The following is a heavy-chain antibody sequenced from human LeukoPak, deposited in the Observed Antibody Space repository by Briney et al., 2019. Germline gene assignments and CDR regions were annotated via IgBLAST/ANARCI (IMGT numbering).Heavy chain of an antibody. Sequence: PGGSLRLSCAASGFIFSTYTFHWVRQAPGKGLEWVALITYDGSTKKFADSFKGRFTISRDNSKNTLYLQMNSLRGEDTAMYYCARHYYDSSGYYTTYYFDYWGQGTLVTVSS. J-gene: IGHJ4*02. CDR3: ARHYYDSSGYYTTYYFDY. V-gene: IGHV3-30*04. D-gene: IGHD3-22*01. CDR1: GFIFSTYT. CDR2: ITYDGSTK.